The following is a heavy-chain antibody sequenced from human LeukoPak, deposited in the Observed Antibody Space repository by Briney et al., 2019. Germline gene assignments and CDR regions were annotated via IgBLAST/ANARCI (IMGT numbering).Heavy chain of an antibody. J-gene: IGHJ6*02. Sequence: PSETLSLTCGVYGGSFSGYYWSWIRQPPGKGLEWIGGINHSGSTNYNPSLKSRVTISVDTSKNQFSLKLSSVTAADTAVYYCARGGNTAMVYYYYYYMDVWGQGTTVTVSS. V-gene: IGHV4-34*01. D-gene: IGHD5-18*01. CDR1: GGSFSGYY. CDR2: INHSGST. CDR3: ARGGNTAMVYYYYYYMDV.